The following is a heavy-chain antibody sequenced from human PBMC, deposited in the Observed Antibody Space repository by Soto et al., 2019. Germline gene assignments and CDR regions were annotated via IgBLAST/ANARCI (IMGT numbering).Heavy chain of an antibody. Sequence: EVQLLESGGGLVQPGGSLRLSCAASGFTFSSYAMSWVRQAPGKGLEWVSGISENGATTYYADSVKGRFTISRDNSKNTVYLQMNSLRAEDTALYYCARPIFGVVNWFDPWGKGTLVTVSS. V-gene: IGHV3-23*01. CDR2: ISENGATT. J-gene: IGHJ5*02. CDR3: ARPIFGVVNWFDP. D-gene: IGHD3-3*01. CDR1: GFTFSSYA.